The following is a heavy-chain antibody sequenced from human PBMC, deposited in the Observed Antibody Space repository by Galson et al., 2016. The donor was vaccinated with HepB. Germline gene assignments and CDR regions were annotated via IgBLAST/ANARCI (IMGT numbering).Heavy chain of an antibody. CDR2: MNPRSGET. D-gene: IGHD2-21*01. V-gene: IGHV1-8*01. CDR1: GYNFISYD. J-gene: IGHJ6*02. CDR3: ARMDGETSSLWSYHYGMDV. Sequence: SVKVSCKASGYNFISYDIIWVRQAPGQGLEWMGWMNPRSGETAYAQKVQGRVAMTSNTSITTAYMELSSLRSEDTAMYYCARMDGETSSLWSYHYGMDVWGQGTTVFVSS.